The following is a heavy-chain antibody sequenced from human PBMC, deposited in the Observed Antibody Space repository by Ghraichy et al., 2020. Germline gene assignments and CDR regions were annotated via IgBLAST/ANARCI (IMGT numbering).Heavy chain of an antibody. CDR1: GFTFSSYS. V-gene: IGHV3-48*02. Sequence: GSLRLSCAASGFTFSSYSMNWVRQAPGKGLEWVSYISSSSSSIYYADSVKGRFTISRDNAKNSLYLQMNSLRDEDTAIYYCARDMDRYSSTWYAYWGQGTLVTVSS. CDR3: ARDMDRYSSTWYAY. D-gene: IGHD6-13*01. J-gene: IGHJ4*02. CDR2: ISSSSSSI.